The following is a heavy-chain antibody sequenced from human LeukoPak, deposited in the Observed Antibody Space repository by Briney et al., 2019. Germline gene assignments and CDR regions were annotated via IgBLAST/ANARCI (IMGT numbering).Heavy chain of an antibody. CDR3: ARDPYSSGWPSYYYYGMDV. CDR1: GFTFSSYW. V-gene: IGHV3-7*01. CDR2: IKQDGSEK. J-gene: IGHJ6*02. Sequence: GGSLRLSCAASGFTFSSYWMSWVRQSPGKGLEWVANIKQDGSEKYYVDSVKGRFTISRDNAKNSLYLQMNSLRAEDTAVYYCARDPYSSGWPSYYYYGMDVWGQGTTVTVSS. D-gene: IGHD6-19*01.